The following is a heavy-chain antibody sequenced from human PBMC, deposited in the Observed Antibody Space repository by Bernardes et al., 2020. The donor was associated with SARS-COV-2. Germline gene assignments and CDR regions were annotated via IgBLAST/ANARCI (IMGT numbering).Heavy chain of an antibody. J-gene: IGHJ6*02. Sequence: GGSLRLSCAASGFNFSRYNMNWVRQAPGKGLEWVSHISSSDTPVKGRFTISSDNAKNSLFLQMNSLRAEDTAVYYCARARITIFGVANKPTSYAMDVWGQGTTVTVSS. D-gene: IGHD3-3*01. CDR2: ISSSDTP. CDR1: GFNFSRYN. CDR3: ARARITIFGVANKPTSYAMDV. V-gene: IGHV3-48*01.